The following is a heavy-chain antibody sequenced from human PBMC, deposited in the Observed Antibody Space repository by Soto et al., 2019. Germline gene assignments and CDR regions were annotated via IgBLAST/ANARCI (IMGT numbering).Heavy chain of an antibody. J-gene: IGHJ4*02. Sequence: GGSLRLSSPASGFPFGSRAMHWVRQAPGKGLEWVAIISYDGKSSYYSAPVKGRFFISRDNSQNTLYLQMNSLTTEDTSLYYQYYFDYWGQGTLVTVSS. V-gene: IGHV3-30*14. CDR1: GFPFGSRA. CDR3: YYFDY. CDR2: ISYDGKSS.